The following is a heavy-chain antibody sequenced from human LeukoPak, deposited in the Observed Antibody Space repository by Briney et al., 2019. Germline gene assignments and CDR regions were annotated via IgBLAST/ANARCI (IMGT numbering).Heavy chain of an antibody. CDR2: IIPIFGTA. J-gene: IGHJ3*02. D-gene: IGHD3-3*01. Sequence: ASVKVSCKASGGTFSSYAISWVRQAPGQGLEWMGGIIPIFGTANYAQKFQGRVTITADESTSTAYMELSSLRSEDTAVYYCARRDYDFWSGYRNDAFDIWGQGTMVTVSS. V-gene: IGHV1-69*13. CDR3: ARRDYDFWSGYRNDAFDI. CDR1: GGTFSSYA.